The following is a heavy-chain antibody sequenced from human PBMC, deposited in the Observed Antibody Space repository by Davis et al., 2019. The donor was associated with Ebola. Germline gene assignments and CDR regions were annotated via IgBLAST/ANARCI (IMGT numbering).Heavy chain of an antibody. CDR3: VRAEGTTRGSGGHLDY. Sequence: PGGSLRLSCSASGFTFSSYAMHWVRQAPGKGLEYVSAISSNGGSTYYADSVKGRFTISRDNSKNTLYLQMSSLRAEDTAIYFCVRAEGTTRGSGGHLDYWGQGALVTVSS. CDR1: GFTFSSYA. D-gene: IGHD3-10*01. V-gene: IGHV3-64D*06. J-gene: IGHJ4*02. CDR2: ISSNGGST.